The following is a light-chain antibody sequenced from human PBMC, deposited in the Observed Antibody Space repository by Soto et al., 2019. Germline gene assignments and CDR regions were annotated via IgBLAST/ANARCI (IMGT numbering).Light chain of an antibody. CDR1: SSDVGGYDY. J-gene: IGLJ1*01. Sequence: QSALTQPASVSGSPGQSITISCTGSSSDVGGYDYVSWYQQHPGKPPKLMIYDVSNRPSGVSDRFSGSKSGNTASLTISGLQAEDEADYYCSSYTSSSTSCVFGTGTTLTVL. CDR2: DVS. V-gene: IGLV2-14*01. CDR3: SSYTSSSTSCV.